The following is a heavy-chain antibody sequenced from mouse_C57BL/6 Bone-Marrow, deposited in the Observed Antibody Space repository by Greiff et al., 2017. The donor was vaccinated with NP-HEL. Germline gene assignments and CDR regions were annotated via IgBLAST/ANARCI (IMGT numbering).Heavy chain of an antibody. D-gene: IGHD1-1*01. CDR3: ARHRGPYEGYFDV. CDR2: ISNGGGST. V-gene: IGHV5-12*01. CDR1: GFTFSDYY. Sequence: EVHLVESGGGLVQPGGSLKLSCAASGFTFSDYYMYWVRQTPEKRLEWVAYISNGGGSTYYPDTVKGRFTISRDNAKNTLYLQMSRLKSEDTAMYYCARHRGPYEGYFDVWGTGTTVTVSS. J-gene: IGHJ1*03.